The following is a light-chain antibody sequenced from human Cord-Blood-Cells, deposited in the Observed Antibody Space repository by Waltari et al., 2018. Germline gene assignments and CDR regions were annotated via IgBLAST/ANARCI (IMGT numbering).Light chain of an antibody. Sequence: QSALTQPASVSGSPGQSITISCTGTSSDVGSYNLVSWYQQHPGKAPKLMIYEGSKRPSGVSKCFSGSKSGNTASLTISGLQAEDEADYYCFSDAGSSTFVFGGGTKLTVL. CDR1: SSDVGSYNL. CDR2: EGS. CDR3: FSDAGSSTFV. V-gene: IGLV2-23*01. J-gene: IGLJ3*02.